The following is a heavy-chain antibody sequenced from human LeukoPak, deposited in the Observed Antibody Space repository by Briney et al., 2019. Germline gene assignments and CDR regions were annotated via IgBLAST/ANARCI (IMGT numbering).Heavy chain of an antibody. V-gene: IGHV1-18*01. J-gene: IGHJ4*02. CDR2: ISAYNGNT. CDR1: GYTFTSYG. Sequence: GASVKVSCKASGYTFTSYGISWVRQAPGQGLEWMGWISAYNGNTNYAQKLQGRVTMTTDTSTSTAYMELRSLRSDDTAVYYCARVSITMVRGVISRADELDFDYWGQGTLVTVSS. D-gene: IGHD3-10*01. CDR3: ARVSITMVRGVISRADELDFDY.